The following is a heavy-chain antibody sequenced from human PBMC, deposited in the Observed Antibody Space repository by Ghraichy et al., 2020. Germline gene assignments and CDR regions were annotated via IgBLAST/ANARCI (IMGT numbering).Heavy chain of an antibody. CDR3: ARDRKEPRGYSYGFVNYYYYYGMDV. Sequence: SVKVSCKASGGTFSSYAISWVRQAPGQGLEWMGGIIPIFGTANYAQKFQGRVTITADESTSTAYMELSSLRSEDTAVYYCARDRKEPRGYSYGFVNYYYYYGMDVWGQGTTVTVSS. J-gene: IGHJ6*02. V-gene: IGHV1-69*13. CDR1: GGTFSSYA. D-gene: IGHD5-18*01. CDR2: IIPIFGTA.